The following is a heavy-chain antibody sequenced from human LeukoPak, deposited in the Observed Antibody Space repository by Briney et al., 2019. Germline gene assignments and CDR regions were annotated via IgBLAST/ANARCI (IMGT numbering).Heavy chain of an antibody. CDR3: AKGYDSSGYYPSDY. Sequence: GGSLRLSCAASGFTFSSYAMSWDRQAPGKGLEWVSAISGSGGSTYYADSVKGRFTISRDNSKNTLYLQMNSLRAEDTAVYYCAKGYDSSGYYPSDYWGQGTLVTVSS. V-gene: IGHV3-23*01. CDR1: GFTFSSYA. D-gene: IGHD3-22*01. CDR2: ISGSGGST. J-gene: IGHJ4*02.